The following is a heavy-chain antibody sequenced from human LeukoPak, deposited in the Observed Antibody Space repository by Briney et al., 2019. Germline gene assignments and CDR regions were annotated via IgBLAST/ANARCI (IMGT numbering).Heavy chain of an antibody. D-gene: IGHD5-24*01. Sequence: PGGSLRLSCAASGFTFSSYSMNWVRQAPGKGLEWVSSISSSTSFIYYADSVKGRFTISRDNAKNSLYLQMNSLRAEDTAVYYCTRERRDGYSHFDYWGQGTLVTVSS. J-gene: IGHJ4*02. CDR2: ISSSTSFI. CDR3: TRERRDGYSHFDY. CDR1: GFTFSSYS. V-gene: IGHV3-21*01.